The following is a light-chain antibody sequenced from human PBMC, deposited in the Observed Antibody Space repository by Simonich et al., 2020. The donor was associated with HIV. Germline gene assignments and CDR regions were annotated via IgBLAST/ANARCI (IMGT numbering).Light chain of an antibody. Sequence: EIVLTQSPATLSLSPGERATLSCRAIQSVSSYLAWYQQKPGQAPRLLIYDASNRATGIPARFSGSGFGTEFTLTISSLQPDDFATYYCQQYNSYSWTFGQGTKVEIK. CDR1: QSVSSY. J-gene: IGKJ1*01. V-gene: IGKV3-11*01. CDR2: DAS. CDR3: QQYNSYSWT.